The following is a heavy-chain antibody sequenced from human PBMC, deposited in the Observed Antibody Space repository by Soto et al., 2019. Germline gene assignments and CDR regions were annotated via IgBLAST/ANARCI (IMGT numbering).Heavy chain of an antibody. J-gene: IGHJ6*02. Sequence: EVQLVESGGGLVQPGGSLRLSCTASGFPFSKYDMHWVRQAPGKGLEWVSAIGTAGETYYPGSVKGRFTISRENVKNSLYLQVDSLRAGDTAVYYCTRGFTVLGGYYGMDVWGPGTTVTVYS. V-gene: IGHV3-13*01. CDR3: TRGFTVLGGYYGMDV. CDR2: IGTAGET. D-gene: IGHD4-17*01. CDR1: GFPFSKYD.